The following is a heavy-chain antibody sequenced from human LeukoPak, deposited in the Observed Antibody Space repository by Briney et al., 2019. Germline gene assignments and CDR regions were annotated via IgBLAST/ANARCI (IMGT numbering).Heavy chain of an antibody. Sequence: PGGSLRLSCAASGFTFRNAWMNWVRQAPGKGLEWVSRIKSKTDGGTTDYAAPVKGRFTISRDDSKNTLYLQMNSLKTEDTAVYYCTTSHYYDSSGYYNYDYWGQGTLVTVSS. CDR1: GFTFRNAW. CDR3: TTSHYYDSSGYYNYDY. J-gene: IGHJ4*02. D-gene: IGHD3-22*01. V-gene: IGHV3-15*07. CDR2: IKSKTDGGTT.